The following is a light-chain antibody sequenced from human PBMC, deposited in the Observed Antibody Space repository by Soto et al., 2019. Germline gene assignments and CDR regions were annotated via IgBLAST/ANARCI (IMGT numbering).Light chain of an antibody. CDR2: GVS. J-gene: IGKJ4*01. CDR3: KQIYDAQFT. Sequence: DIQLTQSPSSLSASVGDEVTITCRASQGISHYLTWYQQKPGRAPTLLIYGVSTLQSGVPSRFVGGGSGKYFTPTINTLHLEVFETYSVKQIYDAQFTLGGGPGGEIK. V-gene: IGKV1-39*01. CDR1: QGISHY.